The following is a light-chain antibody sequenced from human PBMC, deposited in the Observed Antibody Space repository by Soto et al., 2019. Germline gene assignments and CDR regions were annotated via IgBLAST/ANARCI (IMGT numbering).Light chain of an antibody. Sequence: EIVLTQSPATLSLSPGERATLSSRASQKVSTYLAWYQQKPGQPPRLLFYDASNRATGIPARFSGSGSGTDFTLTISSLEPEDFAVYYCQQRTNWLTFGPGTKVDI. CDR2: DAS. CDR1: QKVSTY. J-gene: IGKJ3*01. CDR3: QQRTNWLT. V-gene: IGKV3-11*01.